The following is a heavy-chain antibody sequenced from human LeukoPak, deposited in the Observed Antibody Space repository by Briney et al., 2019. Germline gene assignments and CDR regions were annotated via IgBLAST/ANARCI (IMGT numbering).Heavy chain of an antibody. V-gene: IGHV3-66*01. CDR1: GFTVSSNY. CDR2: IYSGGST. CDR3: ARDYKPPIAAAGTGRYYYYYYYMDV. D-gene: IGHD6-13*01. Sequence: GGSLRLSCAASGFTVSSNYMSWVRQAPGKGLEWVSVIYSGGSTYYADSVKGRFTISRDNAKNSLYLQMNSLRAEDTAVYYCARDYKPPIAAAGTGRYYYYYYYMDVWGKGTTVTVSS. J-gene: IGHJ6*03.